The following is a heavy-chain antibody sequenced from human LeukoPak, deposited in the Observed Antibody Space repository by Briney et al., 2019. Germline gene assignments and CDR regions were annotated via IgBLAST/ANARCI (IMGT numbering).Heavy chain of an antibody. D-gene: IGHD3-10*01. CDR3: ARGGWFGEVRPSGYYYYYMDV. J-gene: IGHJ6*03. Sequence: SETLSLTCAVSGGSISSGDYYWSWIRQPPGKGLEWIGYIYYSGSTYYNPSLKSRVTISVDTSKNQFSLKLSSVTAADTAVYYCARGGWFGEVRPSGYYYYYMDVWGKGTTVTVSS. CDR2: IYYSGST. V-gene: IGHV4-30-4*08. CDR1: GGSISSGDYY.